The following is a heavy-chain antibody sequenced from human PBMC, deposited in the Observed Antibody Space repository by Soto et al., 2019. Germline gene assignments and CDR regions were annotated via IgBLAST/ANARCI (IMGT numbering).Heavy chain of an antibody. V-gene: IGHV1-69*13. CDR3: ARERATEYDIVVVPAAGGAAFDI. D-gene: IGHD2-2*01. CDR2: IIPIFGTA. Sequence: ASVKVSCKASGGTFSSYAISWVRQAPGQGLEWMGGIIPIFGTANYAQKFQGRVTITADESTSTAYMELSSLRSEDTAVYYCARERATEYDIVVVPAAGGAAFDIWGQGTMVTVSS. J-gene: IGHJ3*02. CDR1: GGTFSSYA.